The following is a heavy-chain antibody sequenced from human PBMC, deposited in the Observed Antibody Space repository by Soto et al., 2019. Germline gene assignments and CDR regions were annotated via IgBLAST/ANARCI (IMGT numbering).Heavy chain of an antibody. D-gene: IGHD3-16*02. Sequence: SVKVSCKASGGTFTSYAISWVRQAPGQGLEYMGGIIPMFGTPNYAQKFQGRVTIIADESTSTVYMELSSLRSEDTAVYYCAKDRTRVIGPFDCWGQGTLVTVSS. CDR3: AKDRTRVIGPFDC. CDR2: IIPMFGTP. V-gene: IGHV1-69*13. CDR1: GGTFTSYA. J-gene: IGHJ4*02.